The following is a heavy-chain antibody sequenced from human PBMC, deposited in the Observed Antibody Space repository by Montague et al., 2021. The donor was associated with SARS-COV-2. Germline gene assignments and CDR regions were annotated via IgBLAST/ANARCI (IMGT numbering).Heavy chain of an antibody. V-gene: IGHV4-31*03. CDR1: GVSISSDGYY. CDR2: IYYSGST. Sequence: TLSLTCTVSGVSISSDGYYWSWIRQHPGEGLEWIGYIYYSGSTYSNPSLKSRLTISVNTSKNQFSLKLSSVTAADTAVYYCARRKIQLWAVKEFDYWGQGTLVTVSS. J-gene: IGHJ4*02. D-gene: IGHD5-18*01. CDR3: ARRKIQLWAVKEFDY.